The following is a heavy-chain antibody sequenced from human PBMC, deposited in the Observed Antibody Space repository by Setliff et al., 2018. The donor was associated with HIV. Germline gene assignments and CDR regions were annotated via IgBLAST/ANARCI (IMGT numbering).Heavy chain of an antibody. V-gene: IGHV3-9*03. CDR3: AKGSVMTTVVNSAYYFDY. D-gene: IGHD4-17*01. Sequence: SLKISCAASGFTFDDYAMHWVRQAPGKGLEWVSGISWNSGSIGYADSVKGQFTISRDNAKNSLYLQMNSLRAEDMALYYCAKGSVMTTVVNSAYYFDYWGQGTLVTVSS. CDR1: GFTFDDYA. J-gene: IGHJ4*02. CDR2: ISWNSGSI.